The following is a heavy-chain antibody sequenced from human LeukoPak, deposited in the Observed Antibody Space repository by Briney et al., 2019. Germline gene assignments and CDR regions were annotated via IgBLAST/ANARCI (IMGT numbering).Heavy chain of an antibody. J-gene: IGHJ5*02. D-gene: IGHD6-13*01. V-gene: IGHV1-2*02. CDR3: ARDPRIKAAGDDNWFDP. CDR1: GYTFTSFD. Sequence: ASVKVSCKASGYTFTSFDIFWVRQAPGQGLEWMGWINPDSGGTDYAQKFQGRVTMTRDTSITTAYMELSRLTSDDTAVYFCARDPRIKAAGDDNWFDPWGQGTLVSVSS. CDR2: INPDSGGT.